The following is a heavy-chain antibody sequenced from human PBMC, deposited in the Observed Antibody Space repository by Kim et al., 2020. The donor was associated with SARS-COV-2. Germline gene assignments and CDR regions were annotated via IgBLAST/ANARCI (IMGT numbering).Heavy chain of an antibody. CDR2: ISAYNGNT. CDR3: ARACKLLWFGELLPQSYYFDY. Sequence: ASVKVSCKASGYTFTSYGISWVRQAPGQGLEWMGWISAYNGNTNYAQKVQGRVTMTTDTSTSTAYMELRSLRSDDTAVHYCARACKLLWFGELLPQSYYFDYWGQGTLVTVSS. CDR1: GYTFTSYG. D-gene: IGHD3-10*01. J-gene: IGHJ4*02. V-gene: IGHV1-18*01.